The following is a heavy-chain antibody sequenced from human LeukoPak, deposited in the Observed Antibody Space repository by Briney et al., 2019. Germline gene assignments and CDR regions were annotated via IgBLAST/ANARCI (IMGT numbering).Heavy chain of an antibody. CDR2: ISSDGTKK. D-gene: IGHD5-12*01. CDR3: ARDPNSGYDMVWYLDL. V-gene: IGHV3-30-3*01. Sequence: TGRSPRFSCAGSGFTFSTYAMHWVRQAPGKGLEWVAVISSDGTKKYYADSVKGRFTISRDNSKDMLYLQMNSLRVDDTAVYYCARDPNSGYDMVWYLDLWGRGTLVTVSS. CDR1: GFTFSTYA. J-gene: IGHJ2*01.